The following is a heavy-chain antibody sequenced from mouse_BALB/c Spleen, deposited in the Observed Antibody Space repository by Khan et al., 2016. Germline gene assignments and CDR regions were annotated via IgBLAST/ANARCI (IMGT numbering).Heavy chain of an antibody. CDR2: ISPGTGAI. J-gene: IGHJ3*01. CDR1: GYTFTDHA. V-gene: IGHV1S53*02. CDR3: KSSLALFAD. Sequence: QVQLQQSDAELVKPGASVKISCKASGYTFTDHAIHWVKQKPEQGLEWIGYISPGTGAIKYNEKFKGKATLTADKYSSTAYMQLNSLTSEYSAGYFCKSSLALFADWGQGTLVTVSA.